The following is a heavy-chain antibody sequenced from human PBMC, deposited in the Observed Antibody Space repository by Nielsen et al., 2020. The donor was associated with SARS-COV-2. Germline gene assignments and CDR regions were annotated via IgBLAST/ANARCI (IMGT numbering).Heavy chain of an antibody. CDR1: GYTFTGYY. Sequence: ASVKVSCKASGYTFTGYYMHWVRQAPGQGLEWMGRINPNSGGTNYAQKFQGSVTMTRDTSISTAYMELSRLRSDDTAVYYCARDYGENYGDYKDENWFDPWGQGTLVTVSS. J-gene: IGHJ5*02. CDR2: INPNSGGT. V-gene: IGHV1-2*06. D-gene: IGHD4-17*01. CDR3: ARDYGENYGDYKDENWFDP.